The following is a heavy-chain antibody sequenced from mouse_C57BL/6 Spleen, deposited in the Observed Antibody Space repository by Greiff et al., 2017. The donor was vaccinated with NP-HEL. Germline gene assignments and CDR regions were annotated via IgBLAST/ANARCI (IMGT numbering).Heavy chain of an antibody. CDR2: ISSGGSYT. CDR1: GFTFSSYG. V-gene: IGHV5-6*01. D-gene: IGHD1-1*01. Sequence: VQLQQSGGDLVKPGGSLKLSCAASGFTFSSYGMSWVRQTPDKRLEWVATISSGGSYTYYPDSVKGRFTISRDNAKNTLYLQMSSLKSEDTAMYYCARHNYGSSYGWYFDVWGTGTTVTVSS. J-gene: IGHJ1*03. CDR3: ARHNYGSSYGWYFDV.